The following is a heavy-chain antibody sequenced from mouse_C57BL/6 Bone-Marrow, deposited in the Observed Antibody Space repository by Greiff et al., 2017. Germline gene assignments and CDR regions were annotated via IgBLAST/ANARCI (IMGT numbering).Heavy chain of an antibody. D-gene: IGHD1-1*01. CDR2: INPGSGGT. V-gene: IGHV1-54*01. Sequence: VQLQQSGAELVRPGTSVKVSCKASGYAFTNYLIEWVKQRPGQGLEWIGVINPGSGGTNYNEKFKGKATLTADKSSSTAYMQLSSLTSEDSAVYFCARAKDYDSWFAYWGQGTPVTVSA. CDR3: ARAKDYDSWFAY. J-gene: IGHJ3*01. CDR1: GYAFTNYL.